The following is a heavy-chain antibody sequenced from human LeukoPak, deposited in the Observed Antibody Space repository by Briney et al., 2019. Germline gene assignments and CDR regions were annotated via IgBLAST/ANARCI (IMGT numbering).Heavy chain of an antibody. V-gene: IGHV5-51*01. CDR1: GYNFNNFW. D-gene: IGHD5-12*01. CDR2: IFPGDSNT. CDR3: AKHLARGPDY. J-gene: IGHJ4*02. Sequence: GESLKISCQASGYNFNNFWIGWVRQMPGKGLQWMGFIFPGDSNTRYRPSFQGRVTISADTSISTAYLHLNNLKPSDSAIYYCAKHLARGPDYWGQGTLVTVSS.